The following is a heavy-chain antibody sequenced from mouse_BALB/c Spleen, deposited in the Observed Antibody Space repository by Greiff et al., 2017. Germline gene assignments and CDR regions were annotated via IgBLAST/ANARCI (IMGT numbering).Heavy chain of an antibody. CDR2: IDPENGNT. J-gene: IGHJ3*01. CDR1: GFNITDYY. D-gene: IGHD2-2*01. CDR3: SKSGYDVRRAWFAY. Sequence: EVQLQQSGAELVRPGALVKLSCKASGFNITDYYMHWVKQRPEQGLEWIGWIDPENGNTIYDPKFQGKASITADTSSNTAYLQLSSLTSEDTAVYYCSKSGYDVRRAWFAYWGQGTLVTVSA. V-gene: IGHV14-1*02.